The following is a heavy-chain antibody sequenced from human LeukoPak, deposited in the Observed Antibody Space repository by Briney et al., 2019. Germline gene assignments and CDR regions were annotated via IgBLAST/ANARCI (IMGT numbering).Heavy chain of an antibody. D-gene: IGHD5-18*01. Sequence: PGGSLRLSCAASGFTVSSNYMSWVRQAPGKGLEWVSVIYSGGSTNYADSVKGRFTISRDNSKNTLYLQMNSMRADDTAVYYCARDSGYSYGLDYWGQGTLVTVSS. V-gene: IGHV3-66*01. J-gene: IGHJ4*02. CDR2: IYSGGST. CDR1: GFTVSSNY. CDR3: ARDSGYSYGLDY.